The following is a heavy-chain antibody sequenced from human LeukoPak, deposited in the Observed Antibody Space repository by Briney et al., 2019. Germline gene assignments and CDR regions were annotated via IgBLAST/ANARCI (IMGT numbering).Heavy chain of an antibody. CDR2: IRYDGSNK. CDR3: AKTASASYYYYYMDV. V-gene: IGHV3-30*02. J-gene: IGHJ6*03. CDR1: GFTFSSYG. Sequence: GGSLRLSCAASGFTFSSYGMHWVRQAPGKGLEWVTFIRYDGSNKYYADSVKGRFTISRDNSKNTLYLQMNSLRAEDTAVYYCAKTASASYYYYYMDVWGKRTTVTVSS. D-gene: IGHD5-18*01.